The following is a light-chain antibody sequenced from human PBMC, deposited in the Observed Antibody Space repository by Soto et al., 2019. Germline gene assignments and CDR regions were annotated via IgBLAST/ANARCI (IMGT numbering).Light chain of an antibody. V-gene: IGKV1-27*01. CDR2: AAS. J-gene: IGKJ4*01. Sequence: DIQMTQSPSSLSASLGDRVTITCRASQGISGYLAWFQKKPGKVTTLLIYAASALQSGVPSRFSGSGSGTDFTLTISSLQPEDFATYYCQKYNRAPLTFGGGTKVEIK. CDR3: QKYNRAPLT. CDR1: QGISGY.